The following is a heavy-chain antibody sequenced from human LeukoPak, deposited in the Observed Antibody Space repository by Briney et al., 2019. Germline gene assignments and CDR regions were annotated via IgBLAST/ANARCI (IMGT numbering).Heavy chain of an antibody. CDR1: GFTFSSYS. CDR2: ISSSSSYI. Sequence: GGSLRLSCAASGFTFSSYSMNWVRQAPGKGLEWVSSISSSSSYIYYADSVKGRFTISRDNAKNSLYLQMNSVRAEVTAVYYCARGEVSGSFIWPQGTRVTVSS. D-gene: IGHD3-10*01. CDR3: ARGEVSGSFI. V-gene: IGHV3-21*01. J-gene: IGHJ3*02.